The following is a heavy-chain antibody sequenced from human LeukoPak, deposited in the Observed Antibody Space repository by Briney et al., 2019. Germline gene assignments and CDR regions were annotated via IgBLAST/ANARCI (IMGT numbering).Heavy chain of an antibody. V-gene: IGHV3-23*03. J-gene: IGHJ4*02. D-gene: IGHD6-19*01. CDR3: AKASVSSGWFLV. Sequence: HPGGSLRLSCAASGFTFSNYAMSWVRQAPGKGLEWVSVIYSGGSTYYADSVKGRFTISRDNSKNTLYLQMNSLRAEDTAVYYCAKASVSSGWFLVRGQGTLVTVSS. CDR1: GFTFSNYA. CDR2: IYSGGST.